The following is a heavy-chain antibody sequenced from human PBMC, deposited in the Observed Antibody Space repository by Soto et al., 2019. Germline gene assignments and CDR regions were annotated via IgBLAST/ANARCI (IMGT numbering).Heavy chain of an antibody. J-gene: IGHJ6*03. CDR2: ISSKGEGETT. CDR1: GFTFNIAW. V-gene: IGHV3-15*01. CDR3: VYLYMHV. Sequence: GGSLRLSCAASGFTFNIAWMTWVRQAPGKGLEWVGRISSKGEGETTDYAAPVRGRFTISRDDSKNTLYLQMNSLKTEDTAVYYCVYLYMHVWGKGTTVTVPS.